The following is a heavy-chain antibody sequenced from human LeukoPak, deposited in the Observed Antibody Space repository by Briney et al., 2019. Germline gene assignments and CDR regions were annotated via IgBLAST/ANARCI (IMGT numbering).Heavy chain of an antibody. Sequence: SVKVSCKASGGTFSSYAISWVRQAPGQGLEWMGGIIPIFGTANYAQKFQGRVTITTVEFTSTAYMELSSLRSEDTAVYYCATSVRYSSGWEDWGQGTLVTVSS. D-gene: IGHD6-19*01. J-gene: IGHJ4*02. CDR3: ATSVRYSSGWED. CDR1: GGTFSSYA. V-gene: IGHV1-69*05. CDR2: IIPIFGTA.